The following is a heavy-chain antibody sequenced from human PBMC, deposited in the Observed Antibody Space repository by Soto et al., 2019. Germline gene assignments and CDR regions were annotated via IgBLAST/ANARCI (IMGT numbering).Heavy chain of an antibody. CDR2: INTGNGNT. CDR1: GITYTTYA. D-gene: IGHD5-12*01. J-gene: IGHJ5*02. CDR3: ARAISGYVS. V-gene: IGHV1-3*04. Sequence: EASVKVSCKASGITYTTYAIQWVRQAPGQGLEWMGWINTGNGNTRYSQRFQGRVTLTTDTSASTAYMDVSSLTSEDTAVYYCARAISGYVSWGQGTLVTVSS.